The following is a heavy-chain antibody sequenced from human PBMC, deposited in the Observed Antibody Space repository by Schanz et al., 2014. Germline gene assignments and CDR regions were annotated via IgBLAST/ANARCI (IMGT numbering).Heavy chain of an antibody. D-gene: IGHD3-10*01. V-gene: IGHV3-11*03. CDR3: ARWFLIRGVILDS. CDR1: GFTFSDYY. CDR2: VSSSSSYT. Sequence: VQLLESGGGLVQPGGSLRLSCAASGFTFSDYYMSWIRQAPGKGLEWVSYVSSSSSYTHYADSVKGRFTISRDNAKNSLYLQMNSLRAEDTAVYYCARWFLIRGVILDSWGQGTLVTVSS. J-gene: IGHJ4*02.